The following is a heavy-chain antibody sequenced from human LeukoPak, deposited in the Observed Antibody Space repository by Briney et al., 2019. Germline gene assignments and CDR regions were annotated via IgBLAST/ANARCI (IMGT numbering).Heavy chain of an antibody. CDR3: ARAPLELLAYFDY. D-gene: IGHD1-7*01. CDR1: GFPFSTYA. Sequence: PGGSLRLSCAASGFPFSTYAMYWVRQAPGKGLVWVSRVHGDGNNIGYADSVKGRFTISRDNAKNTLYLQMNSLRPEDTAVYYCARAPLELLAYFDYWGQGTLVTVSS. CDR2: VHGDGNNI. J-gene: IGHJ4*02. V-gene: IGHV3-74*01.